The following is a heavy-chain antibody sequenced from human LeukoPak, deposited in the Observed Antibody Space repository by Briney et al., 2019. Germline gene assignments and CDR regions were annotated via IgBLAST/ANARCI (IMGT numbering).Heavy chain of an antibody. J-gene: IGHJ4*02. Sequence: PGGSLSLSCTASGLTVSSNYMSGVRQAPGGGREWVSIIYSGGTTYYADSVKGRFTISRDDSKNTLSLQMNSLRTEDTAVYYCTRAPTITTIFDYWGQGTLVTVSS. V-gene: IGHV3-53*01. CDR1: GLTVSSNY. D-gene: IGHD4-11*01. CDR3: TRAPTITTIFDY. CDR2: IYSGGTT.